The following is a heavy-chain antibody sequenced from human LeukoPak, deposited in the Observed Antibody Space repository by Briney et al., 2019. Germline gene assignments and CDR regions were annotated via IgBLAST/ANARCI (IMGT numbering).Heavy chain of an antibody. V-gene: IGHV3-23*01. D-gene: IGHD3-22*01. CDR1: GFTFGSYA. CDR3: AETRAGNSSGRDPGWPMDY. CDR2: ISGSGGIT. Sequence: GGSLRLSCAASGFTFGSYAIYWVRQAPGKGPEWVSGISGSGGITYFADSVKGRFIISRDNSKNTVYLQINNLRAEDTALYYCAETRAGNSSGRDPGWPMDYWGQGTLVTVSS. J-gene: IGHJ4*02.